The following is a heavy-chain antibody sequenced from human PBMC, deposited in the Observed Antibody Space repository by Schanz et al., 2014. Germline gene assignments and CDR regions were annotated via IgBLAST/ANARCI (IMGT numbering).Heavy chain of an antibody. CDR1: GITFSSHS. CDR3: ARKMKLGVYGGKGHDSLDI. CDR2: ITYNGGTI. J-gene: IGHJ3*02. V-gene: IGHV3-48*01. D-gene: IGHD4-17*01. Sequence: PGGSLRLSCAASGITFSSHSFNWVRQAPGKGLEWISYITYNGGTIYYADSVKGRFTMSRDNAKNSVFLQMNSLRAEDTAVYYCARKMKLGVYGGKGHDSLDIWGQGTMVTVSS.